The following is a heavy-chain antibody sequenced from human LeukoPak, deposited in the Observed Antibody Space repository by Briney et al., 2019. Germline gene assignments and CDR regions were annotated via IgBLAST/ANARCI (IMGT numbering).Heavy chain of an antibody. J-gene: IGHJ4*02. CDR2: ISYDGSNK. CDR3: ARDRVSVGTVTTPGY. CDR1: GFTFSSYA. D-gene: IGHD4-17*01. Sequence: GRSLRLSRAASGFTFSSYAMHWVRQAPGKGLEWVAVISYDGSNKYYADSVKGRFTISRDNSKNTLYLQMNSLRAEDTAVYYCARDRVSVGTVTTPGYWGQGTLVTVSS. V-gene: IGHV3-30*04.